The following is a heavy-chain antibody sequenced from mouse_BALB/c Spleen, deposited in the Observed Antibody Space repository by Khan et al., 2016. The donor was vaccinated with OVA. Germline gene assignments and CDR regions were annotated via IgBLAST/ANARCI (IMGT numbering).Heavy chain of an antibody. J-gene: IGHJ1*01. CDR3: ARRSF. Sequence: EVQLVESGPGLVKPSQSLTLTCTVTGYSITSDYAWNWIRQFPGSKLEWMGYIHYSGSTSYNPSLKSRISITRDTSKNQFFLQLNSVTTEDTATYYCARRSFWGAGTTVTVSS. CDR2: IHYSGST. CDR1: GYSITSDYA. V-gene: IGHV3-2*02.